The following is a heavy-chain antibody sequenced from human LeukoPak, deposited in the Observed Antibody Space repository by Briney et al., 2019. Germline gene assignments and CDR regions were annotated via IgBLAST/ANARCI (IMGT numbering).Heavy chain of an antibody. CDR2: IYYSGST. Sequence: SETLSLTCTVSGGSISSSSYYWGWIRQPPGTGLEWIGSIYYSGSTYYNPSLKSRVTISVDTSKNQFSLKLSSVTAADTAVYYCARSPAGGSSSWYWFDPWGQGTLVTASS. V-gene: IGHV4-39*01. J-gene: IGHJ5*02. D-gene: IGHD6-13*01. CDR1: GGSISSSSYY. CDR3: ARSPAGGSSSWYWFDP.